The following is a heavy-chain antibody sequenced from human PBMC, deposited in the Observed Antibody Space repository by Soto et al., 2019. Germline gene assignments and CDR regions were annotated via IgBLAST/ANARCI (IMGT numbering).Heavy chain of an antibody. J-gene: IGHJ6*02. Sequence: PGGSLRLSCAVSGFTFTSYSMSWVRQAPGEGLEWVANIQQDGSEKYYVDSVKGRFTISRDNAKNSLYLQMNSLRAEDTAVYYCARDSVSGLYCSSTSCSHYGMDVWGQGTTVTVSS. CDR2: IQQDGSEK. V-gene: IGHV3-7*03. CDR3: ARDSVSGLYCSSTSCSHYGMDV. CDR1: GFTFTSYS. D-gene: IGHD2-2*01.